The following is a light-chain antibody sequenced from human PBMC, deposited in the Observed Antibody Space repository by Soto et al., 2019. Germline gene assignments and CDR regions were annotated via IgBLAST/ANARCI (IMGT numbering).Light chain of an antibody. CDR3: KQYGSSPPVT. Sequence: EIVLTQSPGTLSLSPGERATLSCRASQSVSSSYLAWYQQKPGQAPRLLIYVASSRATGIPDRFSGSGSGTAFTLTISRLEPEDFAVYYCKQYGSSPPVTFGGGTKVEIK. CDR1: QSVSSSY. V-gene: IGKV3-20*01. CDR2: VAS. J-gene: IGKJ4*01.